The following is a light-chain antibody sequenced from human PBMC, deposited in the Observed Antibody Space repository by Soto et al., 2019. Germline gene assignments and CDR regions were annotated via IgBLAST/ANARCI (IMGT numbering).Light chain of an antibody. CDR1: QSVSSN. Sequence: TLSVSPGERATLSCRASQSVSSNLAWYQQKPGQAPRLLIYGASTRATGIPARFSGSGSGTEFTLTISSLQSEDFAVYYCQQYNNWPRTWTFGHGTKVDIK. CDR3: QQYNNWPRTWT. V-gene: IGKV3-15*01. J-gene: IGKJ1*01. CDR2: GAS.